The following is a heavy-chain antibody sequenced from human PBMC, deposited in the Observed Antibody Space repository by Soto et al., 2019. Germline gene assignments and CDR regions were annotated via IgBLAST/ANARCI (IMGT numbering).Heavy chain of an antibody. V-gene: IGHV3-23*01. CDR3: AKALGRSRDGVDV. Sequence: GGSLRLSCAASGFTFTSHDMCWVRRAPGKGLEWVSSSGKNGNTYYADSVKGRFTISRDNSKNTLYLQMNSLGAEDTAVYYCAKALGRSRDGVDVWGQGTMVTVSS. CDR2: SGKNGNT. J-gene: IGHJ6*02. CDR1: GFTFTSHD. D-gene: IGHD3-16*02.